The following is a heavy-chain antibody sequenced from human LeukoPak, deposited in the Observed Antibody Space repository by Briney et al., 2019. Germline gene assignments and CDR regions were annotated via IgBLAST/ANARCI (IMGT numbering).Heavy chain of an antibody. CDR3: ARDGSGSYYKFDY. CDR1: GFTFSSYS. CDR2: ISSSSSYI. Sequence: GGSLRLSCAASGFTFSSYSMNWVRQTPGKGLEWVSSISSSSSYICYADSVKGRFTISRDNAKNSLYLQMNSLRAEDTAVYYCARDGSGSYYKFDYWGQGTLVTVSS. J-gene: IGHJ4*02. D-gene: IGHD3-10*01. V-gene: IGHV3-21*01.